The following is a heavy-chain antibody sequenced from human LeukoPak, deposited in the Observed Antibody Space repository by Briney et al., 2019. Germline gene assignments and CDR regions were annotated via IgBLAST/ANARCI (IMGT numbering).Heavy chain of an antibody. D-gene: IGHD4-11*01. CDR2: IYYSGST. CDR1: GGSISNSNYY. V-gene: IGHV4-39*01. J-gene: IGHJ4*02. CDR3: ANYDYIDYTFDY. Sequence: PSETLSLTCTVSGGSISNSNYYWGWIRQPPGKGLEWIGTIYYSGSTYYNPSLKSRVTISVDTSKNQVSVKLSSVTATDTAVYYCANYDYIDYTFDYWGQGTLVTVSS.